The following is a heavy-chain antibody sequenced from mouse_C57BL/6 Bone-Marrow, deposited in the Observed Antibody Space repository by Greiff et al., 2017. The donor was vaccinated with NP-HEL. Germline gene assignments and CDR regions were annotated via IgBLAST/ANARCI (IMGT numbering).Heavy chain of an antibody. J-gene: IGHJ2*01. Sequence: QVHLQQPGAELVMPGASVKLSCKASGYTFTSYWMHWVKQRPGQGLEWIGEIDPADSYTNYNQKFKGKSTLTVDKSSSTAYMQLSSLTSEDSAVYYCAREGTTVVFDYWGQGTTLTVSS. CDR1: GYTFTSYW. D-gene: IGHD1-1*01. CDR3: AREGTTVVFDY. V-gene: IGHV1-69*01. CDR2: IDPADSYT.